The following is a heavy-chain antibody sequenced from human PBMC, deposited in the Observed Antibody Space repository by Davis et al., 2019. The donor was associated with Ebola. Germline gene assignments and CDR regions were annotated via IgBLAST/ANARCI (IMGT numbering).Heavy chain of an antibody. V-gene: IGHV3-30*03. CDR1: GFTFRTYS. CDR3: ARDYRMTTVTTDY. J-gene: IGHJ4*02. D-gene: IGHD4-17*01. Sequence: PGGSLRLSCAASGFTFRTYSLNWVRQAPGKGLEWVAVISYDGSNKYYADSVKGRFTISRDNSKNTLYLQMNSLRAEDTAVYYCARDYRMTTVTTDYWGQGTLVTVSS. CDR2: ISYDGSNK.